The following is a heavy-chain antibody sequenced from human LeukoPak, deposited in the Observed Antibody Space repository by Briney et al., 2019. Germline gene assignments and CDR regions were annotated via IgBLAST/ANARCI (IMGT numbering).Heavy chain of an antibody. CDR1: GGSFSGYY. Sequence: SETLSLTCAVYGGSFSGYYWSWIRQPPGKGLEWIGEINHSGSTNYNPSLKSRVTISVDTSKNQFSLKLSSVTAADTAMYYCARRLLGYCSGGSCYSGYFQHWGQGTLVTVSS. CDR3: ARRLLGYCSGGSCYSGYFQH. D-gene: IGHD2-15*01. V-gene: IGHV4-34*01. J-gene: IGHJ1*01. CDR2: INHSGST.